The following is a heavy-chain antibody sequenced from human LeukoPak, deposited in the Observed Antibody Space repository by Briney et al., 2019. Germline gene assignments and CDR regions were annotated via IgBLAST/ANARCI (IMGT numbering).Heavy chain of an antibody. J-gene: IGHJ4*02. CDR1: GFTFSSYW. Sequence: GGSLRLSCAASGFTFSSYWMHWVRQAPGKGLVWVSRINSDGSSTSYADSVKGRFTISRDNAKNSLYLQMNSLRAEDTAVYYCARVGYSSSGNYYNDRGAFDYWGQGTLVTASS. D-gene: IGHD3-10*01. CDR2: INSDGSST. V-gene: IGHV3-74*01. CDR3: ARVGYSSSGNYYNDRGAFDY.